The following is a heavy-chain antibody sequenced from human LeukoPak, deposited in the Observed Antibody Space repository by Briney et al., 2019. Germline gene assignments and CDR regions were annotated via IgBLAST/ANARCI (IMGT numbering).Heavy chain of an antibody. CDR1: GGAISGRRDY. V-gene: IGHV4-39*01. CDR2: IYYSGST. D-gene: IGHD3-16*01. J-gene: IGHJ3*02. CDR3: ARNVSRGEPGGAFDI. Sequence: SETLSLICTVSGGAISGRRDYWGWIRQPPGKELEWIASIYYSGSTHYNPSLKSRVTISVDTSRNQFSLELRTATAADSAIYYCARNVSRGEPGGAFDIWGQGTMVTASS.